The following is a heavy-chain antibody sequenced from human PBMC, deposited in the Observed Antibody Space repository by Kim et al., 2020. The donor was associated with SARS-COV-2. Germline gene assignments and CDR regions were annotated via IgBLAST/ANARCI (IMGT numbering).Heavy chain of an antibody. CDR1: GGSISSSSW. CDR3: ARGVSSAWTLRDWFDP. D-gene: IGHD6-25*01. Sequence: SETLSLTCAVSGGSISSSSWWSWVRQAPGKGLEWIGEISHSGSTTYNPYLKSRVTISVDKSKNQFSLNLSSVTAADTAVYYCARGVSSAWTLRDWFDPWGQGTPVTVSS. CDR2: ISHSGST. V-gene: IGHV4-4*02. J-gene: IGHJ5*02.